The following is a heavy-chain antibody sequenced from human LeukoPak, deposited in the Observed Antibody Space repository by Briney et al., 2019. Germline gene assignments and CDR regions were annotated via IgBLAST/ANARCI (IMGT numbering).Heavy chain of an antibody. V-gene: IGHV3-9*01. CDR1: GFTFDDYA. J-gene: IGHJ6*02. Sequence: GRSLRLSCAASGFTFDDYAMHWVRQAPGKGLEWVSGISWNSGSIGYAGSVKGRFTISRDNAKNSLYLQMNSLRAEDTALYYCAKDRGYGSGSYYYYGMDVWGQGTTVTVSS. D-gene: IGHD3-10*01. CDR2: ISWNSGSI. CDR3: AKDRGYGSGSYYYYGMDV.